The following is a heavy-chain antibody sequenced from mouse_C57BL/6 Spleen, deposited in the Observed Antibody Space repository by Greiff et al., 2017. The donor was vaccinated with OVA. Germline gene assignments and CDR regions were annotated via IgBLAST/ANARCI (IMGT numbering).Heavy chain of an antibody. CDR3: ARARLYSDYDGRYAMDY. CDR2: INPYNGDT. Sequence: VHVKQSGPELVKPGDSVKISCKASGYSFTGYFMNWVMQSHGKSLEWIGRINPYNGDTFYNQKFKGKATLTVDKSSSTAHMELRSLTSEDSAVYYGARARLYSDYDGRYAMDYWGQGTSVTVSS. D-gene: IGHD2-4*01. CDR1: GYSFTGYF. J-gene: IGHJ4*01. V-gene: IGHV1-20*01.